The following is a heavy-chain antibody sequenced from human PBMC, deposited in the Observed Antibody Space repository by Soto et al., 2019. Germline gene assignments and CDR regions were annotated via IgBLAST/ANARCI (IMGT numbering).Heavy chain of an antibody. J-gene: IGHJ4*02. CDR2: ISYDGSNK. CDR1: GFTFSSYA. Sequence: GGSLRLSCAASGFTFSSYAMHWVRQAPGKGLEWVAVISYDGSNKYYADSVKGRLTISRDNSKNTLYLQMNSLRAEDTAVYYCARVAITRYYFDYWGQGTLVTVSS. CDR3: ARVAITRYYFDY. V-gene: IGHV3-30*04.